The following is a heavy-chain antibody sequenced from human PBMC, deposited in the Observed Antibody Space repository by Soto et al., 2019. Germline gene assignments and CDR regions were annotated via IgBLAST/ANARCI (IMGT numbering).Heavy chain of an antibody. D-gene: IGHD4-17*01. CDR1: GYTFTSYF. V-gene: IGHV1-18*01. CDR3: ARDDPPTHY. J-gene: IGHJ4*02. Sequence: QVQLVQSGAEVKKPGASVKVSCKASGYTFTSYFISWVRQAPGQGLEWMGWISAYNGNTNYAQKLQGRVTMTTDTSXXXXXXXLXXXRXDXTAXYYXARDDPPTHYWGQGTLVTVSS. CDR2: ISAYNGNT.